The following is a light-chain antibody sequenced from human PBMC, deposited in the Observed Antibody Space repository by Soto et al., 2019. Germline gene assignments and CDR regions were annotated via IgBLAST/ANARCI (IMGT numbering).Light chain of an antibody. CDR3: QSYCSSLSAVV. V-gene: IGLV1-40*01. J-gene: IGLJ2*01. CDR2: GNS. Sequence: QSVLTQPPSVSGAPGQRVTISCTGSSSNIGAGYDVHWYQQLPGTAPKLLIYGNSNRPSGVPDRFSGSKSGTSASLAITGLQAEDEADYYCQSYCSSLSAVVFGGGTKLTVL. CDR1: SSNIGAGYD.